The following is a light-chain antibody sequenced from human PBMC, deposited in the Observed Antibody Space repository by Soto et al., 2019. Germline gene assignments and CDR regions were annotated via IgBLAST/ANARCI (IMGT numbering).Light chain of an antibody. CDR3: ETWDTNTRV. V-gene: IGLV4-60*02. Sequence: QSVLTQSSSASASLGSSVKLTCTLSSGHSSYIIAWHQQQLGKAPRYLMKLEGSGTYNKGSGVPDRFSGSSSGADRYLTISNFQFEDEADYYCETWDTNTRVFGGGTKLTVL. J-gene: IGLJ2*01. CDR1: SGHSSYI. CDR2: LEGSGTY.